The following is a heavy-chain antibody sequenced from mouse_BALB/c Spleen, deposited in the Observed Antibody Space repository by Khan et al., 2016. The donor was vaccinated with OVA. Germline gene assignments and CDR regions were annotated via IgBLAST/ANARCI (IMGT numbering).Heavy chain of an antibody. CDR2: IRNKANGYTT. J-gene: IGHJ1*01. Sequence: EVELVESGGGLVQPGGSLRLSCTTSGFTFTDYYMSWVRQPPGKALEWLGFIRNKANGYTTEYSASVKGRFTISSDNSQSILYLQMNTLRAEDSATYYCARDLNYGNYWYFDVWGAGTTVTVSS. D-gene: IGHD2-1*01. CDR3: ARDLNYGNYWYFDV. V-gene: IGHV7-3*02. CDR1: GFTFTDYY.